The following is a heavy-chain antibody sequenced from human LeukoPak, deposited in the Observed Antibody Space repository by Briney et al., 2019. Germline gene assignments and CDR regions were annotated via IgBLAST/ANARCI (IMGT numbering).Heavy chain of an antibody. J-gene: IGHJ4*02. CDR2: INPSGGST. D-gene: IGHD6-13*01. CDR1: GYTFTSYY. V-gene: IGHV1-46*01. Sequence: GASVKVSCKASGYTFTSYYMHWVRQAPGQGLEWMGIINPSGGSTSYAQKFQGRVTMTRDMSTSTVYMELSSLRSEDTAVYYCARDGSSWYWFDYWGQGTLVTVSS. CDR3: ARDGSSWYWFDY.